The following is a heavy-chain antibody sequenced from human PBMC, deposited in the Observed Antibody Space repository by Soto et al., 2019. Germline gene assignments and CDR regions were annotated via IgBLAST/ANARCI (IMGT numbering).Heavy chain of an antibody. CDR3: AKDSGPYYYYSMDV. V-gene: IGHV3-30*18. J-gene: IGHJ6*02. CDR2: ISYDGKSQ. D-gene: IGHD3-16*01. Sequence: VAVISYDGKSQYYAESVRGRVSISRDNSKKTLFLELHSLRDDDTAIFYCAKDSGPYYYYSMDVWGQGTTVTVSS.